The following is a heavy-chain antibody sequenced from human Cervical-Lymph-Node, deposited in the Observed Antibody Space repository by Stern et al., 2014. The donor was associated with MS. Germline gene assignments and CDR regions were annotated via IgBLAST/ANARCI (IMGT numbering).Heavy chain of an antibody. Sequence: QVQLVESGAEVKKPGASVKVSCKTSGYTFPSYYIHWVRQAPGQGLEWMGIINPSGGSTSYAQKFQDRVTMTRDTSTSTVYMELSSLRSDDTALYYCARVAVAGTAYYYYGMDVWGQGTTVTVSS. CDR3: ARVAVAGTAYYYYGMDV. CDR2: INPSGGST. J-gene: IGHJ6*02. D-gene: IGHD6-19*01. CDR1: GYTFPSYY. V-gene: IGHV1-46*01.